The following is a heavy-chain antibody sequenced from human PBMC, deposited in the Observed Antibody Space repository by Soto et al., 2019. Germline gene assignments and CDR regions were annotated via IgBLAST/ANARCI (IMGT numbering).Heavy chain of an antibody. D-gene: IGHD2-15*01. Sequence: SGPTLVNPTQTLTLTCTFSGFSLSTSGVGVGWIRQPPGKVLEWLALIYWDDDKRYSPSLKSRLTITKDTSKNQVVLTMTNMDPVDTATYYCAHFIVVVVAATPGTPGAFDIWGQGTMVTVSS. CDR1: GFSLSTSGVG. CDR2: IYWDDDK. J-gene: IGHJ3*02. V-gene: IGHV2-5*02. CDR3: AHFIVVVVAATPGTPGAFDI.